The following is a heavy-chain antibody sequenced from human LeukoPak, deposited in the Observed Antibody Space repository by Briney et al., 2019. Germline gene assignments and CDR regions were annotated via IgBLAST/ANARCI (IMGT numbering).Heavy chain of an antibody. J-gene: IGHJ6*03. V-gene: IGHV3-21*01. Sequence: PGGSLRLSCVASGFTFSSYSMHWVRQAPGKGLEWVSSISSSSSYIYYADSVKGRFTISRDNAKNSLYLQMNSLRAEDTAVYYCARDGKGSHGSHYYYYYMDVWGKGTTVTVSS. CDR2: ISSSSSYI. CDR3: ARDGKGSHGSHYYYYYMDV. D-gene: IGHD5-24*01. CDR1: GFTFSSYS.